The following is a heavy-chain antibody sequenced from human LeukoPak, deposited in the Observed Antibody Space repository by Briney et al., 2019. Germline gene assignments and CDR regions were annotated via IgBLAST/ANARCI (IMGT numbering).Heavy chain of an antibody. Sequence: GGSLRLSCAASGFTFSSYSMNWVRQAPGKGLEWVSYISGSSSTIYYADSVKGRFTISRDNAKNSLYVQMNSLRAEDTAVYYCASIDWGSGSFDYWGQGTLVTVSS. J-gene: IGHJ4*02. CDR3: ASIDWGSGSFDY. CDR2: ISGSSSTI. CDR1: GFTFSSYS. D-gene: IGHD7-27*01. V-gene: IGHV3-48*01.